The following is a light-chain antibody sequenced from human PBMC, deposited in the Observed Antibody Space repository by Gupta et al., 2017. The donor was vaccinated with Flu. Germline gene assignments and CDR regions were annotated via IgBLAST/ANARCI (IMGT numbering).Light chain of an antibody. V-gene: IGLV3-1*01. J-gene: IGLJ2*01. Sequence: SYELTQPPSASVSPGQTASIACSGDKLGDKYTSWYQQKAGQSPVLVIYQDSKRPSEIPERFSGSSSGNTATLTISGTQPLDEAGYYCQVWDSSTVVFGGGTKLTVL. CDR3: QVWDSSTVV. CDR2: QDS. CDR1: KLGDKY.